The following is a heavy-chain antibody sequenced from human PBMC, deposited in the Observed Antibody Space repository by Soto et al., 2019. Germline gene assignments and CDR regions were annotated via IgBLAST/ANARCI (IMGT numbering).Heavy chain of an antibody. CDR3: ARVYGGYAEANYTDFDY. V-gene: IGHV3-74*01. Sequence: GGSLRLSCAASGFTFSSYWMHWVRQAPGKGLVWVSRINSDGSSTSYADSVKGRFTISRDNAKNTLYLQMNSLRAEDTAVYYCARVYGGYAEANYTDFDYWGQGTLVTVSS. J-gene: IGHJ4*02. CDR2: INSDGSST. D-gene: IGHD5-12*01. CDR1: GFTFSSYW.